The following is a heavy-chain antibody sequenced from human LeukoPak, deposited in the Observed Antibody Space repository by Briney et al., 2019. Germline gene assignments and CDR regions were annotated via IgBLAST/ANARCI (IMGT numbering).Heavy chain of an antibody. D-gene: IGHD3-9*01. CDR1: GYTFSSYS. CDR3: AREPLIYDILTGYYLRYFFAY. J-gene: IGHJ4*02. Sequence: GGSLRLSCAASGYTFSSYSMNWVRQAPGKGLEWVSYISGSGSYIYYADSVKGRFTISRDNAKNSFHLQMDSLRAEDTAVYYCAREPLIYDILTGYYLRYFFAYWGQGTLVTVSS. V-gene: IGHV3-21*01. CDR2: ISGSGSYI.